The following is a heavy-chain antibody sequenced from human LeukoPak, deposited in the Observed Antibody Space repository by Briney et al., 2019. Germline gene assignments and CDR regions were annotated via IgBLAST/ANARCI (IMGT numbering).Heavy chain of an antibody. V-gene: IGHV3-48*01. J-gene: IGHJ4*02. D-gene: IGHD3-22*01. CDR3: TLYFYDSSGYPSFDY. Sequence: GGSLRLSCAASGITLSRHAMNWVRQAPGKGLEWVSYISSDSFTQYYSDSVKGRFTISRDNAKNSLYLQMSSLRGEDTAIYYCTLYFYDSSGYPSFDYWGQGALVTVSS. CDR2: ISSDSFTQ. CDR1: GITLSRHA.